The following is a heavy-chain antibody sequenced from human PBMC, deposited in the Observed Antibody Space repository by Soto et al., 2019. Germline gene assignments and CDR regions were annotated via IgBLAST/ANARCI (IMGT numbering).Heavy chain of an antibody. D-gene: IGHD2-2*02. CDR1: GYTFAGYY. J-gene: IGHJ4*01. CDR2: INPNGRGP. CDR3: AREWYCSSTSCYIDKY. V-gene: IGHV1-2*02. Sequence: SVQVSCKASGYTFAGYYMHWVRQAPGQGLEWMGWINPNGRGPHYAQKFQGRVTMTRDTSISTAYMELSRLRSDDTAVYYRAREWYCSSTSCYIDKYWG.